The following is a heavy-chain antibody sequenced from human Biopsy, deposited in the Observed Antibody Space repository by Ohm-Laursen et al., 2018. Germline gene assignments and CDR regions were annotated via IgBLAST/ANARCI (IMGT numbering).Heavy chain of an antibody. V-gene: IGHV1-8*01. J-gene: IGHJ5*02. CDR1: GYNFTTYD. D-gene: IGHD6-6*01. CDR3: ARGSPRRVSIFEASIYWFDT. CDR2: MIPNSGKT. Sequence: GASVKVSCKASGYNFTTYDVNWVRQARGQGLEWMGWMIPNSGKTGYAQRFQGRVTLTMNTSIGTAYMELSGLRSEDTAVYYCARGSPRRVSIFEASIYWFDTWGQGTLVTVSS.